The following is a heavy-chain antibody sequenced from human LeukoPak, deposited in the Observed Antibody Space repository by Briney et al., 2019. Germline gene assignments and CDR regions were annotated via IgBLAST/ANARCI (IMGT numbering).Heavy chain of an antibody. CDR3: ATRYSSSHYYYMDV. V-gene: IGHV7-4-1*02. J-gene: IGHJ6*03. D-gene: IGHD6-13*01. Sequence: ASVKVSCMASGYTFTIYAISWVRQAPGQGLEWMGWINTNTGNPTYAQGFTGRFVFSLDTSVSTAYLQISSLKAEDTAVYYCATRYSSSHYYYMDVWGKGTTVTVSS. CDR2: INTNTGNP. CDR1: GYTFTIYA.